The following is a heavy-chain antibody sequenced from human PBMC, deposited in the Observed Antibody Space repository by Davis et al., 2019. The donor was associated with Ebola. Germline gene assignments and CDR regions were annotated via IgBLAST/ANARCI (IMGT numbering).Heavy chain of an antibody. CDR3: ARDAAYGSGINFDY. CDR2: VFYSGLT. Sequence: PSETLSLTCTVSGGSINDYYWNWIRQPPGKGLEWVGHVFYSGLTKYNPSLKSRVTISIDTSKRQFFLSLYSVTAADTAVYYCARDAAYGSGINFDYWSQGTLVTVSS. V-gene: IGHV4-59*01. J-gene: IGHJ4*02. D-gene: IGHD3-10*01. CDR1: GGSINDYY.